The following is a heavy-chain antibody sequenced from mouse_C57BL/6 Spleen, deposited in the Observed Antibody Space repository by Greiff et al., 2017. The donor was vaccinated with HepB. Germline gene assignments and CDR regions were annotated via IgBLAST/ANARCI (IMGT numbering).Heavy chain of an antibody. CDR3: AREEGNYGYFDV. D-gene: IGHD2-1*01. V-gene: IGHV5-4*01. CDR2: ISDGGSYT. Sequence: EVQRVESGGGLVKPGGSLKLSCAASGFTFSSYAMSWVRQTPEKRLEWVATISDGGSYTYYPDNVKGRFTISRDNAKNNLYLQMSHLKSEDTAMYYCAREEGNYGYFDVWGTGTTVTVSS. J-gene: IGHJ1*03. CDR1: GFTFSSYA.